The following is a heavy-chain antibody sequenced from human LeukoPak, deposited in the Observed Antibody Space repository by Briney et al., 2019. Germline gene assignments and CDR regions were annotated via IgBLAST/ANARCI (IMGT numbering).Heavy chain of an antibody. Sequence: GGSLRLSCAASGFTFKMFAMSWVRQAPGKGLEWVSGINGGGGHAYYADSVEGRSAISRDNSKNMVYLQMNSLGVDDTAVYFCAKDDSMTFDHFDSWGQGILVTVSS. CDR2: INGGGGHA. CDR3: AKDDSMTFDHFDS. J-gene: IGHJ4*02. V-gene: IGHV3-23*01. D-gene: IGHD4-11*01. CDR1: GFTFKMFA.